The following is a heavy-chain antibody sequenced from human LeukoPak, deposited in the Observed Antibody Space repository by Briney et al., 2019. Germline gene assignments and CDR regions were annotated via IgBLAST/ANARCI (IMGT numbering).Heavy chain of an antibody. Sequence: GGSLRLSCAASGFTYSISAMSWVRQAPGEGLEWVSAISNNGGYTYYANSVHGRFTICRDNSKMKRCLQRNSLRAEDTDVSYCAKQLVSGGDGTCYFPYWGQGTLVTVSS. CDR2: ISNNGGYT. V-gene: IGHV3-23*01. CDR3: AKQLVSGGDGTCYFPY. CDR1: GFTYSISA. D-gene: IGHD2-15*01. J-gene: IGHJ4*01.